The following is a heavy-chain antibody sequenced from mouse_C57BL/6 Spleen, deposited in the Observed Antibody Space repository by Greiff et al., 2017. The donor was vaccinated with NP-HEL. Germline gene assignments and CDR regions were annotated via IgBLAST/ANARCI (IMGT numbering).Heavy chain of an antibody. CDR1: GYTFTSYW. CDR3: ARSYGNYEAWFAY. J-gene: IGHJ3*01. CDR2: IDPSDSYT. V-gene: IGHV1-50*01. Sequence: QVQLQQPGAELVKPGASVKLSCKASGYTFTSYWMQWVKQRPGQGLEWIGEIDPSDSYTNYNQKFKGKATLTVDTSSSTAYMQLSSLTSEDSAVYYCARSYGNYEAWFAYWGQGPLVTVAA. D-gene: IGHD2-1*01.